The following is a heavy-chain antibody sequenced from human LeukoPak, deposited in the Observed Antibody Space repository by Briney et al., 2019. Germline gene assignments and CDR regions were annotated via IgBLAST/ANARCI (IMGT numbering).Heavy chain of an antibody. V-gene: IGHV3-7*03. Sequence: PGGSLRLSCAASGFTFSSYRMSWVRQAAGKGLEWVANIKQDGSEKYYVDSVKGRFTISRDNAKNSLYLQMNSLRAEDTAVYYCAREKQGLDYWGQGTLVTVSS. CDR2: IKQDGSEK. D-gene: IGHD1/OR15-1a*01. CDR1: GFTFSSYR. CDR3: AREKQGLDY. J-gene: IGHJ4*02.